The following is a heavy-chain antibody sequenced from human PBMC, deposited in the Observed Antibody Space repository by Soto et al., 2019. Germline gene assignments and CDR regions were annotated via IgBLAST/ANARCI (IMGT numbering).Heavy chain of an antibody. CDR3: AKNYDIMGPPWFDP. D-gene: IGHD3-9*01. J-gene: IGHJ5*02. Sequence: GGSLRLSCAASGFTFSTYSISWVRQAPWKGLEWVSAISSGGTSTYYADSVKGRFTISRDNSKNTLFLQMISLRAEDTAIYYCAKNYDIMGPPWFDPGGQGTMVNVYS. V-gene: IGHV3-23*01. CDR2: ISSGGTST. CDR1: GFTFSTYS.